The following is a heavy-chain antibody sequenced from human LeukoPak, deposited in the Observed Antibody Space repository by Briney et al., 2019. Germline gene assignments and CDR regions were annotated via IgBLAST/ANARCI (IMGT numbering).Heavy chain of an antibody. CDR1: GFTFSSYA. Sequence: GGSLRLSCAASGFTFSSYAMSWVRQAPGKGLEWVSAISGSGGSTYYGDSVKGRFTISGDNSKNTLYLQMNSLRAEDTAVYYCAKTRPLDSSSWSHGDYWGQGTLVTVSS. CDR2: ISGSGGST. D-gene: IGHD6-13*01. CDR3: AKTRPLDSSSWSHGDY. V-gene: IGHV3-23*01. J-gene: IGHJ4*02.